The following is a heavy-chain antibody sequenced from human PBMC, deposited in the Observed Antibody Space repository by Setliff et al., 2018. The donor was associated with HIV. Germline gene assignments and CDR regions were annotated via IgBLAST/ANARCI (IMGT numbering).Heavy chain of an antibody. CDR3: ARRDGYSYGFYFDC. CDR2: IYTSGST. V-gene: IGHV4-61*02. CDR1: GGSISSGNYY. Sequence: PSETLSLTCTVSGGSISSGNYYWSWIRQPAGKGLEWIGRIYTSGSTNYNPSLKSLVTISLDTSKNQFSLNLSSVTAADTAVYYCARRDGYSYGFYFDCWGQGMPVTVSS. D-gene: IGHD5-18*01. J-gene: IGHJ4*02.